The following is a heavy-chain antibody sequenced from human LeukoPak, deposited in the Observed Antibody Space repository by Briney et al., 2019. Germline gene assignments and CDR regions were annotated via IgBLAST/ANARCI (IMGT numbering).Heavy chain of an antibody. D-gene: IGHD3-16*01. CDR2: ISAYNGNT. Sequence: ASVKVSCKASGYTFTSYGISWVRQAPGQGLEWMGWISAYNGNTNYAQKFQGRVTITTDESTSTAYMELSSLRSEDTAVYYCARDKARFGGGFDYWGQGTLVTVSS. CDR1: GYTFTSYG. V-gene: IGHV1-18*01. J-gene: IGHJ4*02. CDR3: ARDKARFGGGFDY.